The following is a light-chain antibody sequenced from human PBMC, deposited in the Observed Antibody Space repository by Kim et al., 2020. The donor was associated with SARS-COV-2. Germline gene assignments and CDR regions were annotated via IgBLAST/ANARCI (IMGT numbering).Light chain of an antibody. CDR3: QQANSFPFT. J-gene: IGKJ5*01. CDR2: TAS. Sequence: DIQMTQSPSSVSASVEDRVTITCRASQDISSWLAWYQQKPGKAPKLLIYTASSLQSGVPSRFSGSGSGTDFTLTISSLQPEDFATYYCQQANSFPFTFGQGTRLEIK. CDR1: QDISSW. V-gene: IGKV1-12*02.